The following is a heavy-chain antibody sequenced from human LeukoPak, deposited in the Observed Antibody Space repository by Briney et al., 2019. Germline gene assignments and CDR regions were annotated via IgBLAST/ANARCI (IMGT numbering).Heavy chain of an antibody. CDR2: ISYSGST. J-gene: IGHJ4*02. CDR1: GGSINSGGYY. Sequence: PSQILSLTCTVSGGSINSGGYYWSWIRQHPGKGLEWTGYISYSGSTYYNPSLKSRVTISLDTSKNQFSLRLSSVSAADTAVYFCTVGPHHYFDSWGQGTLVTVSS. V-gene: IGHV4-31*03. D-gene: IGHD4-11*01. CDR3: TVGPHHYFDS.